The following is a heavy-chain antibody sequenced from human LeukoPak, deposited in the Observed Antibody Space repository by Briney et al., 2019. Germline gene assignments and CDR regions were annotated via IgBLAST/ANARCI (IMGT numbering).Heavy chain of an antibody. Sequence: PGGSLRLSCAASGFIFSSYSINWVRQAPGKGLEWVSCISSTSSFIYYADSVKGRFTISRDNAKSSLDLEMNSLRADDTAVYYCARGFSEDYGDYFDYWGQGTLVTVSS. J-gene: IGHJ4*02. D-gene: IGHD4-17*01. CDR2: ISSTSSFI. CDR3: ARGFSEDYGDYFDY. CDR1: GFIFSSYS. V-gene: IGHV3-21*04.